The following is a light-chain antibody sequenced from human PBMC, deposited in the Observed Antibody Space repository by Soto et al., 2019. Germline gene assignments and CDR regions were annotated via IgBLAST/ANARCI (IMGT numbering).Light chain of an antibody. V-gene: IGLV4-69*01. J-gene: IGLJ2*01. CDR3: QTWDTGIQV. CDR1: SGHSSYS. CDR2: LNSDGSH. Sequence: QPVLTQSPSASASLGASVKLTCTLSSGHSSYSIAWHQQQPDKGPRYLMKLNSDGSHSKGHGIPDRFSGSSSGAERYLTISSLQSEDEADYYCQTWDTGIQVFGGGTKLTVL.